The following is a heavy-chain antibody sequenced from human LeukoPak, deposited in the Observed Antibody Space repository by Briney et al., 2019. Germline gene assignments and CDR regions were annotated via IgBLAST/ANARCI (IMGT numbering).Heavy chain of an antibody. V-gene: IGHV3-23*01. J-gene: IGHJ3*02. CDR1: GFTLSSYA. Sequence: GGSLRLSCAASGFTLSSYAMSWVRQAPGKGLEWVSAISDSGNTYHADSVKGRFTISRDNAKNTLYLQMNSLRAEDTAVYYCAKMYKGAAYYDILTGYFQPPPDAFDIWGQGTMVTVSS. CDR2: ISDSGNT. CDR3: AKMYKGAAYYDILTGYFQPPPDAFDI. D-gene: IGHD3-9*01.